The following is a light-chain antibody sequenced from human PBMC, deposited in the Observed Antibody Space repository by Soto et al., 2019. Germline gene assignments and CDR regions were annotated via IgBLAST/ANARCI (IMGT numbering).Light chain of an antibody. CDR2: KAS. J-gene: IGKJ1*01. Sequence: DIQMTQSPSTLSGSVGDRVTITCRASQTISSWLAWYQQKPGKAPKLLIYKASTLKSGLPSRFSGSGSGTEFSLTISSLQPDDLATYYFQHYNHYSEAFGQGNKVELK. V-gene: IGKV1-5*03. CDR3: QHYNHYSEA. CDR1: QTISSW.